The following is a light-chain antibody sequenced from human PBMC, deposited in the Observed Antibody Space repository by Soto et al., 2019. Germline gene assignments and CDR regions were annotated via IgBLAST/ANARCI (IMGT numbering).Light chain of an antibody. Sequence: QSALTQPPSASGSPGQSVTISCTGTSSDIGAYNYVSWFQQHPGEAPKLIISEVNKRPSGVPDRFSGSKSGNTASLTVSGLQAEDEAEYYCTSYGGRDNLMFGGGTKLTVL. J-gene: IGLJ3*02. CDR2: EVN. V-gene: IGLV2-8*01. CDR1: SSDIGAYNY. CDR3: TSYGGRDNLM.